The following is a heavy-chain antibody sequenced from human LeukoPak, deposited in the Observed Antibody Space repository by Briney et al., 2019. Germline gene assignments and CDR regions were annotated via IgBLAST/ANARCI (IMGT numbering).Heavy chain of an antibody. J-gene: IGHJ6*04. CDR2: INHSGIT. CDR3: ARETGYSSGRKRRPHMDV. CDR1: GGSFSGYY. V-gene: IGHV4-34*01. Sequence: SETLSLTCAVYGGSFSGYYWSWIRQPPGKGLEWMGEINHSGITNYNPSLKSRVTISVDTSKNQFSLKLSSVTAADTAVYYCARETGYSSGRKRRPHMDVWGKGTTVTVSS. D-gene: IGHD6-19*01.